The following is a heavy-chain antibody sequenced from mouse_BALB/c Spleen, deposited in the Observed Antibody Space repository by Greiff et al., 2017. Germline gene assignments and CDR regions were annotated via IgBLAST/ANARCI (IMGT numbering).Heavy chain of an antibody. V-gene: IGHV5-17*02. Sequence: DVMLVESGGGLVQPGGSRKLSCAASGFTFSSFGMHWVRQAPEKGLEWVAYISSGSSTIYYADTVKGRFTISRDNPKNTLFLQMTSLRSEDTAMYYCARPMIPHAMDYWGQGTSVTVSS. CDR2: ISSGSSTI. CDR1: GFTFSSFG. CDR3: ARPMIPHAMDY. D-gene: IGHD2-4*01. J-gene: IGHJ4*01.